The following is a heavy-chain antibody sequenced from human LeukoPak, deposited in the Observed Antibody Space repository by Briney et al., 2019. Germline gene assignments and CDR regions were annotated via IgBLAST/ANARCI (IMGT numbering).Heavy chain of an antibody. J-gene: IGHJ3*02. CDR1: GFTFSSYT. D-gene: IGHD2-2*01. CDR2: ISGPGGLT. V-gene: IGHV3-23*01. Sequence: GGSLRLSCAASGFTFSSYTMTWVRQAPGKGLEGVSAISGPGGLTDYADSVKGRFTISRDNSKNTLYLQMNSLRAEDTATYYCAKGESDIVVVPAADAFDIWGQGTIVIVSS. CDR3: AKGESDIVVVPAADAFDI.